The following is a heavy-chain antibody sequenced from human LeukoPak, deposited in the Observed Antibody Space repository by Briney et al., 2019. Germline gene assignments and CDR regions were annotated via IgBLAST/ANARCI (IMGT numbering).Heavy chain of an antibody. D-gene: IGHD2-2*01. CDR3: AKDISHGVVPAGWFDY. Sequence: GSLTLSCAVSGLTFSNLKMNWVRQAPGTGLEWVAYISAGGRTTLYADSVTGRFTISRDNAKNSLYLQMNSLRAEDMALYYCAKDISHGVVPAGWFDYWGQGTLVTVSS. J-gene: IGHJ4*02. CDR1: GLTFSNLK. CDR2: ISAGGRTT. V-gene: IGHV3-48*03.